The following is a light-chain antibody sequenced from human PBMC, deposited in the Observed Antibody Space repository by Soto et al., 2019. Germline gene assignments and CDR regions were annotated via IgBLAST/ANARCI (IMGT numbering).Light chain of an antibody. CDR2: LGS. CDR1: QGLLNSNRYNY. CDR3: MQALQAPLT. J-gene: IGKJ1*01. Sequence: DIVVTQSPLSLPVTPGEPASISCRSSQGLLNSNRYNYLDWYLQKPGQSPQLLIYLGSNRASGVPDRFSGSGSGTDFTLKISRVEAEDVGLYYCMQALQAPLTFGQGT. V-gene: IGKV2-28*01.